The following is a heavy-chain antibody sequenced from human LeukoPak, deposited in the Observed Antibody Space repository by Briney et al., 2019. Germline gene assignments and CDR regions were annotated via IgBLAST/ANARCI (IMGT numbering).Heavy chain of an antibody. CDR3: ARRSGYCSSTSCYTFDY. Sequence: GESLRISCKGSGYSFTSYWISWVRQMPGKGLEWMGRIDPSDSYTNYSSSFQGHVTISADKSISTAYLQWSSLKASDTAMYYCARRSGYCSSTSCYTFDYWGQGTLVTVSS. CDR1: GYSFTSYW. CDR2: IDPSDSYT. D-gene: IGHD2-2*02. J-gene: IGHJ4*02. V-gene: IGHV5-10-1*01.